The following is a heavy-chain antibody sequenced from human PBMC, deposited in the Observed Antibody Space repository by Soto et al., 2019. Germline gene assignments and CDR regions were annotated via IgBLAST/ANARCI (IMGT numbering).Heavy chain of an antibody. Sequence: QVQLVESGGGVVQPGRSLRLSCAASGFTFSSYAMHWVRQAPGKGLEWVAVISYDGSNKYYADSVKGRFTISRDNSKNTLDLQMNSLRADDTAVYYCARERLSDSSGYYYFDYWGQGTLVTVSS. D-gene: IGHD3-22*01. CDR1: GFTFSSYA. J-gene: IGHJ4*02. CDR2: ISYDGSNK. V-gene: IGHV3-30-3*01. CDR3: ARERLSDSSGYYYFDY.